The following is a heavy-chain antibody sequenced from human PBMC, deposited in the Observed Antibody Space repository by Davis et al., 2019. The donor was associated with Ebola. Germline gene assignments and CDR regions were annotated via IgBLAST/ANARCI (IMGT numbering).Heavy chain of an antibody. J-gene: IGHJ4*02. CDR2: IKQDGTEK. Sequence: GEYLMISCAAPGFTLSNFWLTSARQPQGHGLERVAKIKQDGTEKYDMASVEGRFTISSDNAKNLVYLQLSDLRVEDTAISYCASTLTFDHWGQGTLITVSS. CDR1: GFTLSNFW. V-gene: IGHV3-7*03. CDR3: ASTLTFDH.